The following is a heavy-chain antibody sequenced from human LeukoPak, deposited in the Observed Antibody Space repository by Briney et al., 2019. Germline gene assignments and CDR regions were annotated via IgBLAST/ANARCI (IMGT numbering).Heavy chain of an antibody. CDR3: ARASNRNSINFDY. V-gene: IGHV3-74*01. CDR1: GFTYSSYW. CDR2: LNSDGSST. J-gene: IGHJ4*02. Sequence: GGSLRLSCAASGFTYSSYWMHWVRQAPGKGLVWVSRLNSDGSSTSYADSVKGRFTISRDNAETTLHLQMNNLSAEDTAVYYCARASNRNSINFDYWGQGALVTVSS. D-gene: IGHD1-7*01.